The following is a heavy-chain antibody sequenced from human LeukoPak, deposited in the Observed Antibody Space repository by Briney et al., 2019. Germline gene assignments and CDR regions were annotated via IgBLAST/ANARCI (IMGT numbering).Heavy chain of an antibody. CDR2: IKQDGSEK. J-gene: IGHJ4*02. Sequence: GGPLRLSCGASGFTFSSYWMSWVRQAPGKGLEGVANIKQDGSEKYYVDSVKGRFTISRDNAKNSLYLQMNSLRAEDTAVYYCARICGDLFDYWGQGTLVTVSS. V-gene: IGHV3-7*01. CDR3: ARICGDLFDY. D-gene: IGHD4-17*01. CDR1: GFTFSSYW.